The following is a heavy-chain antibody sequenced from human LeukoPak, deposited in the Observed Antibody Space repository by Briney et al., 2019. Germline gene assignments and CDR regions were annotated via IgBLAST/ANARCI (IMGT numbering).Heavy chain of an antibody. CDR2: MSAYNGNT. D-gene: IGHD3-10*01. V-gene: IGHV1-18*01. Sequence: AAGTVSFTGAGYTFTIYGIGWERQAPGQGKEWMGWMSAYNGNTTYAQKLQGRVTMTTDTSTSTAYMELRSLRSDDTAVYYCAREAPKGVRGVIPWFDPWGQGTLVTVSS. CDR3: AREAPKGVRGVIPWFDP. CDR1: GYTFTIYG. J-gene: IGHJ5*02.